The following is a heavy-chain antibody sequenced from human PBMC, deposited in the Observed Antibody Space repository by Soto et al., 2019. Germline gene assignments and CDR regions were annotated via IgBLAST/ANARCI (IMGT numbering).Heavy chain of an antibody. D-gene: IGHD3-22*01. V-gene: IGHV3-33*08. CDR1: GFTFSSYG. CDR2: IWYDGSNK. CDR3: ARERYYDSSGEDAFDI. Sequence: VGSLRLSCAASGFTFSSYGMHWVRQAPGKGLEWVAVIWYDGSNKYYADSVKGRFTISRDNSKNTLYLQMNSLRAEDTAVYYCARERYYDSSGEDAFDIWGQGTMVTVSS. J-gene: IGHJ3*02.